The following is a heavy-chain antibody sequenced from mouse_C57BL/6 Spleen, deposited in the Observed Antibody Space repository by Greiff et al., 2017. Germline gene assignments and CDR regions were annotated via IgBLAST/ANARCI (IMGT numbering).Heavy chain of an antibody. D-gene: IGHD3-1*01. CDR2: IDPSDSET. J-gene: IGHJ2*01. Sequence: QVQLKQPGAELVRPGSSVKLSCKASGYTFTSYWMHWVKQRPIQGLEWIGNIDPSDSETHSNPKFKGKATLTVDKSSSTAYMQLSSLTSEDAAVYYCARPESSGLDYWGQGTTLTVSS. CDR1: GYTFTSYW. CDR3: ARPESSGLDY. V-gene: IGHV1-52*01.